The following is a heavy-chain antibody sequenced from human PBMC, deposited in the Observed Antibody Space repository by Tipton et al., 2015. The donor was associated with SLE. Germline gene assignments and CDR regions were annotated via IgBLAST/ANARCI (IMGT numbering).Heavy chain of an antibody. D-gene: IGHD2-2*01. Sequence: TLSLTCTVSGGSISSSTSHWGWIRQPPGMGLEWIASIYYRGNTYYNPSLKSRLTISIDTFMNRFSLKLTPVTAADTAIYYCARLIDGVPAADWGQGFLVTVSS. CDR3: ARLIDGVPAAD. CDR2: IYYRGNT. J-gene: IGHJ4*02. CDR1: GGSISSSTSH. V-gene: IGHV4-39*07.